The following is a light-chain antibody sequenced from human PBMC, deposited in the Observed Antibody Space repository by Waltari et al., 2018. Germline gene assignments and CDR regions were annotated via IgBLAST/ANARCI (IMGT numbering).Light chain of an antibody. CDR3: CSYADSYTAV. J-gene: IGLJ3*02. CDR1: SSDVGGYYY. V-gene: IGLV2-11*01. CDR2: DVT. Sequence: QSALTQPRSVSGSPGQSVTISCTGTSSDVGGYYYVSWYQQHPGKAPKLMLYDVTKRPSWVPGLFSCSKSGNTASLTISGLQAEDEADYYCCSYADSYTAVFGGGTTLTVL.